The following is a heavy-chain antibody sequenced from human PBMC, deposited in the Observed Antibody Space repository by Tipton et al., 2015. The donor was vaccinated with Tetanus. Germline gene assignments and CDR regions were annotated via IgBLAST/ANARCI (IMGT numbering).Heavy chain of an antibody. CDR3: ARDVTSRGFVVVTAWSDY. Sequence: SLRLSCAASGFTFNSYGMHWVRQAPGKGLEWVAYTSYDGSNQYYADSVKGRFTISRDNSRNTVYLQMNSLRAEDTAVYYCARDVTSRGFVVVTAWSDYWGQGTLVTVSS. CDR2: TSYDGSNQ. CDR1: GFTFNSYG. D-gene: IGHD2-21*02. V-gene: IGHV3-30*03. J-gene: IGHJ4*02.